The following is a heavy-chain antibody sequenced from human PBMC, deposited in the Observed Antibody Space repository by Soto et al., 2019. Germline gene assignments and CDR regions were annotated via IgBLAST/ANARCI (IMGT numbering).Heavy chain of an antibody. CDR3: ASTQYNWNNPFVY. V-gene: IGHV4-34*01. D-gene: IGHD1-20*01. CDR1: GGYLSGHY. Sequence: QVQLQQWGAGLLKPSETLSLTCAVYGGYLSGHYWSWLRQPPGKGLEWIGEINHLGSTDYNPSLRSRVTISVDTSKNQFSLRLTSVTAADTAVYYCASTQYNWNNPFVYWCQGTLVTVSS. J-gene: IGHJ4*02. CDR2: INHLGST.